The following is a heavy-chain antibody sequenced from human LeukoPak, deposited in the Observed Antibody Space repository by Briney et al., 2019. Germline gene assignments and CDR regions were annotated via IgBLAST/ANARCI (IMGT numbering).Heavy chain of an antibody. CDR3: ARDGTTMVRGVIIPSWFDP. Sequence: GGSLRLACAASGFTFSSYAMHWVRQAPGRGLEYVSAISSNEGSTYYANSVKGRFTISRDNSKNTLYLQMGSLRAEDMAVYYCARDGTTMVRGVIIPSWFDPWGQGTLVTVSS. CDR1: GFTFSSYA. CDR2: ISSNEGST. J-gene: IGHJ5*02. V-gene: IGHV3-64*01. D-gene: IGHD3-10*01.